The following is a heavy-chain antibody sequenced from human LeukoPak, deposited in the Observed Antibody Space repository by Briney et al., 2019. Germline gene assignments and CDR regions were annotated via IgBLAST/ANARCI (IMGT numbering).Heavy chain of an antibody. J-gene: IGHJ6*02. D-gene: IGHD2-15*01. CDR3: AREGGPDDYGGLDV. CDR2: IYHSGST. Sequence: PSQTLSLTCTVSGGSISSGGYYWSWIRQPPGKGLEWIGYIYHSGSTYYNPSLKSRVTISVDRSKNQFSLKLSSVIAADTAVYYCAREGGPDDYGGLDVWGQGTTVTVSS. CDR1: GGSISSGGYY. V-gene: IGHV4-30-2*01.